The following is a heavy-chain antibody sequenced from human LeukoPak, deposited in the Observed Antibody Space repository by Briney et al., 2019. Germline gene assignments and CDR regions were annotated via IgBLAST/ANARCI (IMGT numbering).Heavy chain of an antibody. D-gene: IGHD2-21*02. CDR2: ISVSGGRT. Sequence: GSLRLSCVASGFTFNTYAMSWVRQAPGKGLEWVSGISVSGGRTDYADSVKGRFTISRDNSKNTLYLQMNSLRAEDTAVYYCAKVRLDYCGGDCYSFDYWGQGTLVTVSS. V-gene: IGHV3-23*01. CDR1: GFTFNTYA. J-gene: IGHJ4*02. CDR3: AKVRLDYCGGDCYSFDY.